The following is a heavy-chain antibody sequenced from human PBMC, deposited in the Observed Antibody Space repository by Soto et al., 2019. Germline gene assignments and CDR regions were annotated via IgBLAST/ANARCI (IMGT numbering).Heavy chain of an antibody. Sequence: EVQLVESGGGLVQPGGSLRLSCAASGFTFSSYWMHWVRQVPGKGLVWVSRIDEYGNTINYADSVRGRFTISRDNAKNTFNLELNGQRAEDRVFYYCKRGRGGGGGYWGQGTLVTVSS. D-gene: IGHD3-16*01. V-gene: IGHV3-74*01. CDR1: GFTFSSYW. J-gene: IGHJ4*02. CDR2: IDEYGNTI. CDR3: KRGRGGGGGY.